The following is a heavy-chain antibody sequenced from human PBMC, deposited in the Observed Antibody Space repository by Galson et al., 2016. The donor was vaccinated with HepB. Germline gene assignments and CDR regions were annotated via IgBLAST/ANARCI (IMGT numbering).Heavy chain of an antibody. V-gene: IGHV3-74*01. CDR1: GSTFSSYW. CDR2: IYNDGSIT. D-gene: IGHD2-21*02. CDR3: ARDSGVGADCGGDCYGA. Sequence: SLRLSCAASGSTFSSYWMHWVRQAPGKGLVWVSRIYNDGSITSYADSVKGRFTISRDNAKNTLYLQMNSLRAEDTVVYYCARDSGVGADCGGDCYGAWGQGTLVTVTS. J-gene: IGHJ4*02.